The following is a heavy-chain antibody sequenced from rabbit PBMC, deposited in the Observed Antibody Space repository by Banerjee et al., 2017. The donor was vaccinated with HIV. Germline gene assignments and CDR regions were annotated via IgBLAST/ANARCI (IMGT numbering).Heavy chain of an antibody. V-gene: IGHV1S40*01. CDR1: GLDFSSRYY. J-gene: IGHJ4*01. D-gene: IGHD2-1*01. CDR2: VYAGSSGST. CDR3: ARAHGVYPAYFNL. Sequence: QSLEESGGDLVKPGASLTLTCKASGLDFSSRYYMCWVRQAPGKGLEWIACVYAGSSGSTYYASWAKGRFTISKTSSTTVTLQMTSLTAADTATYFCARAHGVYPAYFNLWGQGTLVTVS.